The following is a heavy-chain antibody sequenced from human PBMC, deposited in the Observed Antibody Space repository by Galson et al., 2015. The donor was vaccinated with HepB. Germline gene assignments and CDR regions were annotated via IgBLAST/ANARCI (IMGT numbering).Heavy chain of an antibody. J-gene: IGHJ4*02. CDR3: ARWAGNAANYDFWSGYSLEPGFDY. CDR1: GYTFTGYY. D-gene: IGHD3-3*01. Sequence: SVKVSCKASGYTFTGYYMHWVRQAPGQGLEWMGWINPNSGGTNYAQKFQGRVTMTRDTSISTAYMELSRLRSDDTAVYYCARWAGNAANYDFWSGYSLEPGFDYWGQGTLVTVSS. CDR2: INPNSGGT. V-gene: IGHV1-2*02.